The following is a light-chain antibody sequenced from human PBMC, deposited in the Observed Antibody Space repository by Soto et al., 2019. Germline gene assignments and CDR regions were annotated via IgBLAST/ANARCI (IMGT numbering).Light chain of an antibody. CDR2: GAS. V-gene: IGKV3-15*01. CDR1: QSVSSN. CDR3: QQYNTWA. Sequence: EIVLIQSPAALSVYTGERATLSCRASQSVSSNLAWYQQKPGQAPRLLIYGASTRATGIPARFSGSGSGTEFTLTISSLQSEDFAVYYCQQYNTWAFGQGTKV. J-gene: IGKJ1*01.